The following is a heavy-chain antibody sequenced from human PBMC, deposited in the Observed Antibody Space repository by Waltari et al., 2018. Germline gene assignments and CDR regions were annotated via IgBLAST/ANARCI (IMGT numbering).Heavy chain of an antibody. CDR3: AREGRPGDYFDY. J-gene: IGHJ4*02. CDR1: GYTFTGYY. CDR2: INPNRGGT. V-gene: IGHV1-2*06. D-gene: IGHD3-10*01. Sequence: QVQLVQSGAEVKKPGASVKVSCKASGYTFTGYYMHWVRQAPGQGREWMGRINPNRGGTNYAQKFQCRVTMTRDTSISTAYMELSRLRSDDTAVYYCAREGRPGDYFDYWGQGTLVTVSS.